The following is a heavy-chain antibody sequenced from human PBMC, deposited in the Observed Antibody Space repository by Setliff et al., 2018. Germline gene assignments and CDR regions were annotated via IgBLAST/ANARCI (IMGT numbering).Heavy chain of an antibody. V-gene: IGHV3-21*01. CDR3: ARTCSGSGCYAGLES. J-gene: IGHJ4*02. Sequence: GGSLRLSCGASGFTFSTYRMHWVRQAPGKGPEWVSSISDTSAFIYYADSVKGRFTISRDNSKNTLYLQMNSLRPEDTAVYYCARTCSGSGCYAGLESWGQGTPVTVSS. CDR1: GFTFSTYR. D-gene: IGHD2-15*01. CDR2: ISDTSAFI.